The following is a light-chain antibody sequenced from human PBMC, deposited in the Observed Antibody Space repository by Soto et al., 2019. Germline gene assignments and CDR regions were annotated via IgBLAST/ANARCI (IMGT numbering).Light chain of an antibody. V-gene: IGKV1-27*01. CDR3: QKYNSAPPGT. CDR2: AAS. Sequence: DIQMTQSPSSLSASVGDRVTITCRASQGISTYLAWYQQKPGKVPKLLIYAASTLQSGVPSRFSGSGSGTDFTLTISSLQPEDVATYYCQKYNSAPPGTFGQGTKVEIK. CDR1: QGISTY. J-gene: IGKJ1*01.